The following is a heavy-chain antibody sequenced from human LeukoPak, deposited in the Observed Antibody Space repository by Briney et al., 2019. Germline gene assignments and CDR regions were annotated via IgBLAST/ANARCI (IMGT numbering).Heavy chain of an antibody. Sequence: PGGSLRLSCAASGFTFSSYGMHWVRQAPGKGLEWVAVISYDGSNKYYADSVKGRFTISRDNSKNTLYLQMNSLRAEDTAVYYCAKDLGGRYYYDSSGYYLSYWGQGTLVTVSS. CDR3: AKDLGGRYYYDSSGYYLSY. CDR2: ISYDGSNK. D-gene: IGHD3-22*01. CDR1: GFTFSSYG. J-gene: IGHJ4*02. V-gene: IGHV3-30*18.